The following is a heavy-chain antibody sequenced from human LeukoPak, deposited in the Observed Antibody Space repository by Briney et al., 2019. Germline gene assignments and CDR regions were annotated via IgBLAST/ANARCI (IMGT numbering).Heavy chain of an antibody. CDR1: GGSISSTNW. CDR2: VHLDGRT. D-gene: IGHD3-3*01. Sequence: SETLSLTCGVSGGSISSTNWWTWIRQPPGKGLEWIGEVHLDGRTNYDPSLESRLTMSVDLSENHISLKLTSVTAADTAVYYCAREGGFYRPLDYTGQGTLVTVSS. J-gene: IGHJ4*02. CDR3: AREGGFYRPLDY. V-gene: IGHV4-4*02.